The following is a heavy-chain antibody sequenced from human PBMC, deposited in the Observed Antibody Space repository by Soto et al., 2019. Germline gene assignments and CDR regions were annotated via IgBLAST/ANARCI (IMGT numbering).Heavy chain of an antibody. CDR2: INPSGGST. CDR1: GYTFTSYY. Sequence: ASVKVSCKASGYTFTSYYMHWVRQAPGQGLEWMGIINPSGGSTSYAQKFQGRVTMTRDTSTSTVYMELSSLRSEDTAVYYCARGERDFWSGYHDAFDIWGQGTMVTVSS. CDR3: ARGERDFWSGYHDAFDI. J-gene: IGHJ3*02. D-gene: IGHD3-3*01. V-gene: IGHV1-46*03.